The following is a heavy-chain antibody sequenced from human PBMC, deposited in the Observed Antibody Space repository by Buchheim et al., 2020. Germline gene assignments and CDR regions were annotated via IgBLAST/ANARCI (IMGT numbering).Heavy chain of an antibody. CDR2: ISAYNGNI. Sequence: QVQLVQSGPEVKKPGASVKVSCKASGYTFSSYGMAWVRQAPGQGLEWMGWISAYNGNIKYAQKLQDRVTMTTDTSTSTAYMELRSLRSDDTAVYYCARDQTVLRPGVHYWFDPWGQGTL. CDR1: GYTFSSYG. D-gene: IGHD2-8*01. CDR3: ARDQTVLRPGVHYWFDP. J-gene: IGHJ5*02. V-gene: IGHV1-18*04.